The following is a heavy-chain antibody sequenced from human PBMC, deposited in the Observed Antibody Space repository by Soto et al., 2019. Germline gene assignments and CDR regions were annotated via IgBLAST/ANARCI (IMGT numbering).Heavy chain of an antibody. CDR3: ARWNDYDILTAYYNHYYGMDL. CDR1: GYTFTSYG. D-gene: IGHD3-9*01. V-gene: IGHV1-18*01. J-gene: IGHJ6*02. Sequence: QVQLVQSGAEVKKPGASVKVSCKASGYTFTSYGISWVRQAPGQGLEWLEWISAYTGNTYYAQKLQGRVTMTTDTSTRSAYVELRSMRSDDTAGYYWARWNDYDILTAYYNHYYGMDLWGQGTTVTVSS. CDR2: ISAYTGNT.